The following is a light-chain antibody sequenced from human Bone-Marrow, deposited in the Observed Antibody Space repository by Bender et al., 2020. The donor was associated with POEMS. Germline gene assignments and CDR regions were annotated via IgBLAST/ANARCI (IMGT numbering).Light chain of an antibody. V-gene: IGLV1-44*01. J-gene: IGLJ1*01. CDR1: SSNIGAHA. CDR2: SSH. Sequence: QSVLTQPPSASGTPGQRVTISCSGGSSNIGAHAVNWYQHLPGTAPKLLIYSSHRRPSEVPDRFSGSRSGTSASLAISGLQSEDEADYSCCSFATNVMVCGPGTKVTVL. CDR3: CSFATNVMV.